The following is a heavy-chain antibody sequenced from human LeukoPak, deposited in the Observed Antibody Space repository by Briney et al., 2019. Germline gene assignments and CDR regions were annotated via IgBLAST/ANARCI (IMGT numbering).Heavy chain of an antibody. J-gene: IGHJ4*02. CDR1: GGSFRAYF. CDR2: VNHSGDT. CDR3: ARESNSYDSGTYAWFDF. V-gene: IGHV4-34*01. D-gene: IGHD3-10*01. Sequence: SETLSLTCTVHGGSFRAYFWSWIRQAPGKGLEWIGEVNHSGDTNYNPSLKNRVTISSDTSKDQFSLRLSSVTAADTAIYYCARESNSYDSGTYAWFDFWGQGTLVTVSS.